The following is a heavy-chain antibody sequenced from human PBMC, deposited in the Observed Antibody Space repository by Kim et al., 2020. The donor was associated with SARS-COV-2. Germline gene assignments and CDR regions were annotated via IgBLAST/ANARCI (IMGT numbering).Heavy chain of an antibody. D-gene: IGHD2-2*01. Sequence: GGSLRLSCAASGFTFSSYGMHWVRQAPGKGLEWVAVISYDGSNKYYADSVKGRFTISRDNSKNTLYLQMNSLRAEDTAVYYCAKVGTLSGPGRKGYCSSTSCYFDYWGQGTLVTVSS. CDR1: GFTFSSYG. CDR3: AKVGTLSGPGRKGYCSSTSCYFDY. J-gene: IGHJ4*02. V-gene: IGHV3-30*18. CDR2: ISYDGSNK.